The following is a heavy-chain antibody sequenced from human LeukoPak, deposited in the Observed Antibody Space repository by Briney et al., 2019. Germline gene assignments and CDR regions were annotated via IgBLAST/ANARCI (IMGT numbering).Heavy chain of an antibody. J-gene: IGHJ5*02. Sequence: ASVKVSCKTSGYTFTGYHMHWVRQAPGQGLEWMGWINPNSGGTNYAQKLQGRVTMTRDTSISTAYMELSSLTSDDTAVYYCGLVTSGNWWFDPWGQRTLVTVSS. CDR3: GLVTSGNWWFDP. CDR1: GYTFTGYH. D-gene: IGHD2-21*02. V-gene: IGHV1-2*02. CDR2: INPNSGGT.